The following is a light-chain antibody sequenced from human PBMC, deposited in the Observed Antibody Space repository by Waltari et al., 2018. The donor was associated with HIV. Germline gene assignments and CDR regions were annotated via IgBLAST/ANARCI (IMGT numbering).Light chain of an antibody. CDR3: QCFGNINHEGV. J-gene: IGLJ3*02. Sequence: NFMLAQPHSLSESPGKTVTISCTRSSGYIDLNYVQWFQQRPGSAPTTVIYGAKRSLSGVPDRFSGSIDAASNSASLTIAGLKTEDEADYFWQCFGNINHEGVFGGGTKVTVL. CDR1: SGYIDLNY. V-gene: IGLV6-57*04. CDR2: GAK.